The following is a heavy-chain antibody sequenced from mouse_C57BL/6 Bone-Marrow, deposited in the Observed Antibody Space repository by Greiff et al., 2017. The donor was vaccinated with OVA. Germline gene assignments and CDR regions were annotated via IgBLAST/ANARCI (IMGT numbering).Heavy chain of an antibody. D-gene: IGHD2-4*01. V-gene: IGHV1-4*01. CDR3: AKYDYDGGAWCAY. CDR1: GYTFTSYT. Sequence: QVQLQQSGADLARPGASVKMSCKASGYTFTSYTMHWVKQRPGQGLEWIGYINPSSGYTKYNQKFKDKATLTADKSSSTAYMQLSSRTSEDSAVYYCAKYDYDGGAWCAYWGQGTLVTVSA. J-gene: IGHJ3*01. CDR2: INPSSGYT.